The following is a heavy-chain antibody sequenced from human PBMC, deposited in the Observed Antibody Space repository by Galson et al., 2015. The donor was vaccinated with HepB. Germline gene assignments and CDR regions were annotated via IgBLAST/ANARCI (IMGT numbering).Heavy chain of an antibody. Sequence: SLRLSCAASGFTVSSNYMSWVRQAPGKGLEWVSVIYSGGSTYYADSVKGRFTISRDNSKNTLYLQMNSLRAEDTAVYYCAIQAGDSSGYLDYWGQGTLVTVSS. J-gene: IGHJ4*02. V-gene: IGHV3-53*01. CDR2: IYSGGST. CDR3: AIQAGDSSGYLDY. D-gene: IGHD3-22*01. CDR1: GFTVSSNY.